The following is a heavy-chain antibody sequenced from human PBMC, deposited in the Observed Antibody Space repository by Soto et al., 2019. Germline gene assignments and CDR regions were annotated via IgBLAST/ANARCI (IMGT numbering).Heavy chain of an antibody. CDR3: ARDLGDYMWGSYRSGSFDY. Sequence: SLRLSCAASGFTVSSNYMSWVRQAPGKGLEWVSVIYSGGSTYYADSVKGRFTISRDNSKNTLYLQMNSLRVEDTAVFCCARDLGDYMWGSYRSGSFDYWGQGTLVTVSS. D-gene: IGHD3-16*02. V-gene: IGHV3-66*01. CDR1: GFTVSSNY. CDR2: IYSGGST. J-gene: IGHJ4*02.